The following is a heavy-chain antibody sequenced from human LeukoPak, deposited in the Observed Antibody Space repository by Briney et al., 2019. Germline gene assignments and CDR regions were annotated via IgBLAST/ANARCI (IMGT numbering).Heavy chain of an antibody. CDR2: ISSSSSYI. Sequence: GGCLRLSCAASGFTFSSYSMNWVRQAPGKGLEWVSSISSSSSYIYYADSVKGRFTISRDDAKNSLYPQMNSLRAEDTAVYYCARGGPTAMDYWGQGTLVTIST. J-gene: IGHJ4*02. D-gene: IGHD5-18*01. CDR3: ARGGPTAMDY. V-gene: IGHV3-21*01. CDR1: GFTFSSYS.